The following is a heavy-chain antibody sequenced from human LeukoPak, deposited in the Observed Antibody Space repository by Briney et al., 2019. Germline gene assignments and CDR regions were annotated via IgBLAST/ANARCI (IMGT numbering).Heavy chain of an antibody. CDR1: GFTFSSYS. Sequence: PGGSLKLSCAASGFTFSSYSMNWVRQAPGKGLEWVSSITSSSTYIYYADSVQGRFTVSRDNAKNSLYLQMNSLRAEDTAVYYCARSSGWYGWGQGTLVTVSS. V-gene: IGHV3-21*01. CDR3: ARSSGWYG. CDR2: ITSSSTYI. D-gene: IGHD6-19*01. J-gene: IGHJ4*02.